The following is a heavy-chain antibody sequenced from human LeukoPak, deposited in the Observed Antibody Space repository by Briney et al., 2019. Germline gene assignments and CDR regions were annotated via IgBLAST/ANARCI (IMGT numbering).Heavy chain of an antibody. CDR2: ISAGGST. D-gene: IGHD6-6*01. J-gene: IGHJ4*02. CDR3: AREGDSSSFGY. CDR1: GFTVSSNY. Sequence: PGGSLRLSCAASGFTVSSNYMSWVRQAQGQGLEWVSLISAGGSTYYAASVKGRFTISRDNSKNTLYLQMNSLRVEDTAVYYWAREGDSSSFGYWGQGTLVTVSS. V-gene: IGHV3-53*01.